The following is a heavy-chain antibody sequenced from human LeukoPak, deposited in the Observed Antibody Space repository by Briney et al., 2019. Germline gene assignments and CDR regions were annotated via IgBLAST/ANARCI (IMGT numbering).Heavy chain of an antibody. CDR3: GRITMRWGDY. CDR2: IKQDGSDQ. V-gene: IGHV3-7*01. D-gene: IGHD5-24*01. J-gene: IGHJ4*02. CDR1: GFTFSNYW. Sequence: GGSLRLPCAASGFTFSNYWMTWVRQAPGKGPEWVATIKQDGSDQYYVDSVKGRFTISRDNAKNSLYLQMNSLGAEDTAVYHCGRITMRWGDYWGQGTLVTVSS.